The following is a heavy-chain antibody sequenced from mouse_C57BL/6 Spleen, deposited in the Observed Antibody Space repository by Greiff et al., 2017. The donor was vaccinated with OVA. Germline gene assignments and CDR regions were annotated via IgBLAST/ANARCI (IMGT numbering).Heavy chain of an antibody. CDR1: GFTFSSYT. Sequence: EVHLVESGGGLVKPGGSLKLSCAASGFTFSSYTMSWVRQTPEKRLEWVATISGGGGNTYYPDSVKGRFTISRDNAKNTLYLQMSSLRSEDTALYYCARRDGSSRYYFDYWGQGTTLTVSS. V-gene: IGHV5-9*01. CDR2: ISGGGGNT. CDR3: ARRDGSSRYYFDY. J-gene: IGHJ2*01. D-gene: IGHD1-1*01.